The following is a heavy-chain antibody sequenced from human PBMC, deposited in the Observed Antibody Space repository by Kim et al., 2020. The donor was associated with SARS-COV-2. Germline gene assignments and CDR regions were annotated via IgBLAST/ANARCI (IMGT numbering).Heavy chain of an antibody. CDR3: ARTREKIQLWLLYYYGMDV. Sequence: SVKVSCKASGGTFSSYAISWVRQVPGQGLEWMGGIIPIFGTANYAQKFQGRVTITADESTSTAYMELSSLRSEDTAVYYCARTREKIQLWLLYYYGMDVWGQGTTVTGSS. CDR2: IIPIFGTA. J-gene: IGHJ6*02. CDR1: GGTFSSYA. V-gene: IGHV1-69*13. D-gene: IGHD5-18*01.